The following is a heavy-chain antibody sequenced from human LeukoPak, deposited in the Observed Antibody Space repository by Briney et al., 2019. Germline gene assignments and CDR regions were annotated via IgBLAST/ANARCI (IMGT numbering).Heavy chain of an antibody. J-gene: IGHJ4*02. CDR1: GFTFSSYA. CDR3: AKDRGYGITGTTPDC. D-gene: IGHD1-7*01. V-gene: IGHV3-23*01. Sequence: GGSLRLSCAASGFTFSSYAMSWVRQAPGKGLEWVSAISGSGGSTYYADTVKAPFTVSRDKSKNTRYLQMNSLRAGDTAVYYCAKDRGYGITGTTPDCGGQGTLVTVSS. CDR2: ISGSGGST.